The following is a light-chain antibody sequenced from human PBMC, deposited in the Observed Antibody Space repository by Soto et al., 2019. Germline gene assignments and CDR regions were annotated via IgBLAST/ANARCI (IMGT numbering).Light chain of an antibody. CDR1: SSDVGGYHH. Sequence: QSALTQPASVSGSPGQSITISCTGTSSDVGGYHHVSWYQHSPGKAPKLILFAVSDRPSGVSHRFSGSKSGNTASLTISGLQAEDEADYYCCSSTSLSTVVFGGGTKLPS. CDR2: AVS. J-gene: IGLJ2*01. CDR3: CSSTSLSTVV. V-gene: IGLV2-14*01.